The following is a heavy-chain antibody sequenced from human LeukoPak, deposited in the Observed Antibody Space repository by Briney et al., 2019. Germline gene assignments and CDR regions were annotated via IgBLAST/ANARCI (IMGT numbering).Heavy chain of an antibody. V-gene: IGHV3-48*04. CDR2: ISSSSSTI. CDR3: ARDESLLLWFGAPEAFDI. J-gene: IGHJ3*02. Sequence: GGSLRLSCAASGFTFSSYSMNWVRQAPGKGLEWVSYISSSSSTIYYADSVKGRSTISRDNAKNSLYLQMNSLRAEDTAVYYCARDESLLLWFGAPEAFDIWGQGTMVTVSS. CDR1: GFTFSSYS. D-gene: IGHD3-10*01.